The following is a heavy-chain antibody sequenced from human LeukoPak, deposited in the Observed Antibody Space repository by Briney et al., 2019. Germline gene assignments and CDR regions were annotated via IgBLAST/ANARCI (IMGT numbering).Heavy chain of an antibody. CDR2: MNPHSGNT. V-gene: IGHV1-8*01. J-gene: IGHJ4*02. CDR3: ARAMAMVRGVIGPYYFDY. CDR1: GYTFTSYD. Sequence: ASVKVSCKASGYTFTSYDINWVRQATGQGLEWMGWMNPHSGNTGYAQKFQGRVTMTRNTSISTAYMELSSLRSEDTAVYYCARAMAMVRGVIGPYYFDYWGQGTLVTVSS. D-gene: IGHD3-10*01.